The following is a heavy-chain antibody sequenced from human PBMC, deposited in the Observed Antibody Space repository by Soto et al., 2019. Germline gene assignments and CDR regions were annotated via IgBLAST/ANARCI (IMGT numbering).Heavy chain of an antibody. CDR3: ASTYSSSWYWFDP. V-gene: IGHV2-26*04. D-gene: IGHD6-13*01. CDR1: GFSLSNAGLG. CDR2: IFSNDEK. Sequence: QVTVKESGPVLVKPTETLTLTCTVSGFSLSNAGLGVSWIRQPPGKALEWLALIFSNDEKSYSTSLKSRLTISKDTSKSQVVLTMTNMDPVDTATYYWASTYSSSWYWFDPWGQGTLVTVSS. J-gene: IGHJ5*02.